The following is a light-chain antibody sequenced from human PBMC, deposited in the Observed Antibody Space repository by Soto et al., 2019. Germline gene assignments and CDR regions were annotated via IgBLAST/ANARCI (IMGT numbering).Light chain of an antibody. V-gene: IGLV2-14*01. CDR3: RSYTSSPTYV. CDR2: AVT. J-gene: IGLJ1*01. CDR1: SSDVGGYDY. Sequence: QSALTQPASVSGSPGQSITISCTGTSSDVGGYDYVSWYQQYLGKAPKLMIYAVTNRPSGVSNRFSGSKSGNTASLTISGLQAEDEADYYCRSYTSSPTYVFGTGTKVTVL.